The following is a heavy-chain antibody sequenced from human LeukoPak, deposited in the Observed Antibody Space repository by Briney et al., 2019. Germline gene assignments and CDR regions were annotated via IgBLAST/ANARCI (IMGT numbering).Heavy chain of an antibody. D-gene: IGHD3-10*01. CDR2: ISWNSGSI. CDR3: AKDGSANGYYGMDV. CDR1: GFTFDDYA. J-gene: IGHJ6*02. V-gene: IGHV3-9*01. Sequence: GRSLRLSCAASGFTFDDYAMHWVRQAPGKGLEWVSGISWNSGSIGYADSVKGRFTISRDNAKNSLYLQMNSLRAEDTALYYCAKDGSANGYYGMDVWGQGTTVTVSS.